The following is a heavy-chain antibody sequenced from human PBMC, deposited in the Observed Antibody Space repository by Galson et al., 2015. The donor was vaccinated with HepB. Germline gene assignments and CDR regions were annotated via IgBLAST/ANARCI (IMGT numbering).Heavy chain of an antibody. V-gene: IGHV3-11*01. J-gene: IGHJ3*02. CDR1: GFTFSDYY. CDR3: ARSAWLDI. Sequence: SLRLSCAASGFTFSDYYMSWIRQAPGKGLECISHISSSSGIIYYADSVKGRFTIPRDNAKNSLCLQMNSLRAEDTAMYYCARSAWLDIWGQGTMVTVSS. CDR2: ISSSSGII. D-gene: IGHD6-25*01.